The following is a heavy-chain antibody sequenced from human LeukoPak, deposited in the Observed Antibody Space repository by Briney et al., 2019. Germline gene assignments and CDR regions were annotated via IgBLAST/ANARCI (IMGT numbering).Heavy chain of an antibody. CDR3: ARDLCSGGSCYSNWFDP. J-gene: IGHJ5*02. Sequence: GGSLRLSCAASGFTFSSYWMSWVRQAPGEGLEWVANIKQDGSEKYYVDSVKGRFTISRDNAKNSLYLQMNSLRAEDTAVYYCARDLCSGGSCYSNWFDPWGQGTMVTVSS. CDR2: IKQDGSEK. CDR1: GFTFSSYW. V-gene: IGHV3-7*01. D-gene: IGHD2-15*01.